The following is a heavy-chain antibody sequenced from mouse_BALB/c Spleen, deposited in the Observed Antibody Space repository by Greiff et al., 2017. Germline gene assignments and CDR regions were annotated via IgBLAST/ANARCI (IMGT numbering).Heavy chain of an antibody. Sequence: EVKLVESGGGLVKPGGSLKLSCAASGFTFSSYAMSWVRQTPEKRLEWVATISSGGSYTYYPDSVKGRFTISRDNAKNTLYLQMSSLRSEDTAMYYCAANGGNYAWFAYWGQGTLVTVSA. D-gene: IGHD2-1*01. CDR3: AANGGNYAWFAY. CDR2: ISSGGSYT. V-gene: IGHV5-9-3*01. CDR1: GFTFSSYA. J-gene: IGHJ3*01.